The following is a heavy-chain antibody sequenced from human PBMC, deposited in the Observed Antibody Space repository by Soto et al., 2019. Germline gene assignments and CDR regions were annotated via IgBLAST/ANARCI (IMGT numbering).Heavy chain of an antibody. Sequence: QVQLQESGPGLVKPSETLSLTCTVSGGSISSYYWSWIRQPPGKGLEWIGYIYYSGSTNYNPSLKSRVTISVDTSKNQFSLKLSSVTAADTAVYYCARDLYSSSWYGAFDIWGQGTVVTVSS. CDR2: IYYSGST. CDR3: ARDLYSSSWYGAFDI. CDR1: GGSISSYY. D-gene: IGHD6-13*01. J-gene: IGHJ3*02. V-gene: IGHV4-59*01.